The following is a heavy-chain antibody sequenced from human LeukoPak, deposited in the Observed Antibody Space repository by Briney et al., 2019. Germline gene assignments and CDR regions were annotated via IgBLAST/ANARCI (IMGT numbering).Heavy chain of an antibody. J-gene: IGHJ5*02. Sequence: GASVKVSCKASGYTFTSYAMTWVRQAPGQGLEWRGWINTNTGNPTYAQGFTGRFVFSLDTSVSTAYLQISSLKAEDTAVYYCARERTSMVRGVKSWFDPWGQGTLVTVSS. CDR3: ARERTSMVRGVKSWFDP. CDR2: INTNTGNP. V-gene: IGHV7-4-1*02. D-gene: IGHD3-10*01. CDR1: GYTFTSYA.